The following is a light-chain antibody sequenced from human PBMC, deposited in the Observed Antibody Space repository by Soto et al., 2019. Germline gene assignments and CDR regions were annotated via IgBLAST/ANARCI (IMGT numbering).Light chain of an antibody. J-gene: IGKJ4*01. CDR1: QDISNY. V-gene: IGKV1-33*01. CDR3: QQYDNLPPLT. Sequence: DIQMTQSPSSLSASVGARVTITCPASQDISNYFNWYQQKPGKAPKLLIYDASNLETGVPSRFSGSGYGTDFTFTISSLQPEDIATYYCQQYDNLPPLTFGGGTKVEIK. CDR2: DAS.